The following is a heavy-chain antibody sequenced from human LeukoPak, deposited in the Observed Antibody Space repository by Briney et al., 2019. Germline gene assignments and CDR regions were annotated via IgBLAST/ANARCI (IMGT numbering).Heavy chain of an antibody. CDR1: GFTFSNAW. CDR2: IKSKTDGGTT. V-gene: IGHV3-15*01. D-gene: IGHD5-18*01. J-gene: IGHJ5*02. Sequence: GGSLRLSCAAPGFTFSNAWMSWVRQAPGKGLEWVGRIKSKTDGGTTDYAAPVKGRFTISRDDSKNTLYLQMNSLKTEDTAVYYCTTGRGIQLWTRNPFDPWGQGTLVTVSS. CDR3: TTGRGIQLWTRNPFDP.